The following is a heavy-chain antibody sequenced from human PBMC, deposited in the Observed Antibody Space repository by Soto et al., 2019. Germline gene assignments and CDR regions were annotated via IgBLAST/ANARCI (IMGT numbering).Heavy chain of an antibody. CDR3: ATADGFGVVTPFFEY. CDR2: SFYRGST. V-gene: IGHV4-39*01. D-gene: IGHD3-3*01. CDR1: GGSISSRSHY. Sequence: QLQLQESGPGLVKPSETLSLTCTVSGGSISSRSHYWGWIRQSPGKHLEWIGSSFYRGSTHYNPSLKTRVTISVDTSKNQVSLKLYSVTAADTAVYYCATADGFGVVTPFFEYWGQGILVTDSS. J-gene: IGHJ4*02.